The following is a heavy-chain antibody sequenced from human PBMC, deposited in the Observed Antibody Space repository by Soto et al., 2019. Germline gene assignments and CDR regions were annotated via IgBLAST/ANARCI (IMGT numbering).Heavy chain of an antibody. Sequence: QVQLVQSGAEVQKPGASVKVSCKASGNTFTNYYMHWVRQATGQGLEWMGIINHSGDRTTYAHKFQGRVIMTRDTSTSTVYMALSSLKSEVTAVYFCARGWAAHFDYWGQGTLVTVSS. V-gene: IGHV1-46*03. CDR3: ARGWAAHFDY. J-gene: IGHJ4*02. D-gene: IGHD1-26*01. CDR2: INHSGDRT. CDR1: GNTFTNYY.